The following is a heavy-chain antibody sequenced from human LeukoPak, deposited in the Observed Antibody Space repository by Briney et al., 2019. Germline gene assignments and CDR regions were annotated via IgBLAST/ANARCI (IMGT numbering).Heavy chain of an antibody. Sequence: GGSLRLSCAASGFTFSSYAMSWVRQAPGKGLEWVSAISGSGGSTYYADSVKGRFTISRDNSKNTLYLQMNSLRAEDTAVYYCAKDHGLWFGEPTNWFDPWGQGTLVTVSS. CDR2: ISGSGGST. J-gene: IGHJ5*02. CDR1: GFTFSSYA. V-gene: IGHV3-23*01. CDR3: AKDHGLWFGEPTNWFDP. D-gene: IGHD3-10*01.